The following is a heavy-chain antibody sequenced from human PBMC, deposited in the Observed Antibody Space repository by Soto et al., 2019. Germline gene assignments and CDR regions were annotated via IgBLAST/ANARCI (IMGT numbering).Heavy chain of an antibody. J-gene: IGHJ5*02. CDR1: GFTLSSHA. Sequence: PGGSLRLSCAASGFTLSSHAMHWVRQAPGKGLEWLAIISYDGVTTYYADSVKGRFTISRDNSKSTLYLQMNSLRTDDTAVYFCARHLASTVTTSDWFDPWGQGTLVTVSS. CDR3: ARHLASTVTTSDWFDP. V-gene: IGHV3-30-3*01. CDR2: ISYDGVTT. D-gene: IGHD4-17*01.